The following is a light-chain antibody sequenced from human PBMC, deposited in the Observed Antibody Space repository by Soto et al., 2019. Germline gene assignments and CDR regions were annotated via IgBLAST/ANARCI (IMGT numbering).Light chain of an antibody. V-gene: IGLV2-14*01. CDR3: CSYTSSGTPV. CDR1: SSDIGGYNY. Sequence: QSVLTQPASVSGSPGQSITMSCTGASSDIGGYNYVSWYRQHPGEAPKLMIYEVTNRPSGVSNRFSGSKSGNTASLTISGLQAEDEADYYCCSYTSSGTPVFGGGTKVIVL. J-gene: IGLJ3*02. CDR2: EVT.